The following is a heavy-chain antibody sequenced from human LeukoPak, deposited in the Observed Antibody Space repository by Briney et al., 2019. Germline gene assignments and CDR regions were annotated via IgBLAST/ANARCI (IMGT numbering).Heavy chain of an antibody. CDR1: GYTFTIYY. CDR2: INPSCGST. J-gene: IGHJ4*02. Sequence: ATVTVSFKASGYTFTIYYMHWVRQAPGQGLEWMGIINPSCGSTSYAQKFQGRVTMTRDTSTSTVYMELSSLRSEDTAVYYCARERGSTFLDYWGQGTMVTVSS. D-gene: IGHD2-2*01. V-gene: IGHV1-46*01. CDR3: ARERGSTFLDY.